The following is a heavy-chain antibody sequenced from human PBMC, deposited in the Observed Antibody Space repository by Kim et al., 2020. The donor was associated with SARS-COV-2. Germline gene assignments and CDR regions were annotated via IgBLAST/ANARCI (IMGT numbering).Heavy chain of an antibody. Sequence: SQTLSLTCAISGDSVSSNSAAWNWIRQSPSRGLEWLGRTYYRSKWYNDYAVSVKSRITINPDTSKNQFSLQLNSVTPEDTAVYYCAREKSSQYYNGSGSYHVFDHWGQGTLVTVSA. CDR2: TYYRSKWYN. D-gene: IGHD3-10*01. J-gene: IGHJ5*02. CDR1: GDSVSSNSAA. V-gene: IGHV6-1*01. CDR3: AREKSSQYYNGSGSYHVFDH.